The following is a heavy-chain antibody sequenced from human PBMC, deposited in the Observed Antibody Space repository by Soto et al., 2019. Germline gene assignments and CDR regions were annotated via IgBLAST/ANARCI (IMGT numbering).Heavy chain of an antibody. Sequence: PSETLSLTCTVSSGSINTYYWSWIRQPPGKGLEWIAYIYSSGSTNYNPSLKSRVTMTSDTSTSTVHMELGSLTSEDTAVYYCARGGGIVVVTAPYDHWGQGTLVTVSS. CDR2: IYSSGST. V-gene: IGHV4-4*08. D-gene: IGHD2-21*02. CDR1: SGSINTYY. CDR3: ARGGGIVVVTAPYDH. J-gene: IGHJ4*02.